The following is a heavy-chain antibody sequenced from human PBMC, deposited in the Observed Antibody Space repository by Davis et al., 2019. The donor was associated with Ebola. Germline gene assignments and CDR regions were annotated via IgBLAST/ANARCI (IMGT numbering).Heavy chain of an antibody. CDR1: GFTFSSYS. D-gene: IGHD6-6*01. V-gene: IGHV3-21*01. CDR2: ISSSSSYI. J-gene: IGHJ4*02. Sequence: GESLKISCAASGFTFSSYSMNWVRQAPGKGLEWVSSISSSSSYIYYADSVKGRFTISRDNAKNSLYLQMNSLRAEDTAVYYCAKGARSSSAYWGQGTLVTVSS. CDR3: AKGARSSSAY.